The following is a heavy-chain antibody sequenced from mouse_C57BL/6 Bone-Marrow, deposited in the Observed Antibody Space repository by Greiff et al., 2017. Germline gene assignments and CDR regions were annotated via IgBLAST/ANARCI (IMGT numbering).Heavy chain of an antibody. CDR2: IYPGSGST. D-gene: IGHD1-1*01. CDR3: ARAEVITTVVAPDAMDY. Sequence: QVQLKQPGAELVKPGASVKMSCKASGYTFTSYWITWVKQRPGQGLEWIGDIYPGSGSTNYNEKFKSKATLTVDTSSSTAYMQLSSLTSEDSAVYYCARAEVITTVVAPDAMDYWGQGTSVTVSS. J-gene: IGHJ4*01. CDR1: GYTFTSYW. V-gene: IGHV1-55*01.